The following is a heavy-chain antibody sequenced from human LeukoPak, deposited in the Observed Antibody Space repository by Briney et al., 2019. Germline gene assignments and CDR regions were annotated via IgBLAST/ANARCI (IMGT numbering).Heavy chain of an antibody. Sequence: SETLSLTCTVSGGSISSGGYYWSWILQHPGKGLEWIGYIYYSGSTYYNPSLKSRVTISVDTSKNQFSLKLSSVTAADTAVYYCARDQYYYDSSGFNDQINAFDIWGQGTMVTVSS. CDR2: IYYSGST. V-gene: IGHV4-31*03. CDR3: ARDQYYYDSSGFNDQINAFDI. J-gene: IGHJ3*02. CDR1: GGSISSGGYY. D-gene: IGHD3-22*01.